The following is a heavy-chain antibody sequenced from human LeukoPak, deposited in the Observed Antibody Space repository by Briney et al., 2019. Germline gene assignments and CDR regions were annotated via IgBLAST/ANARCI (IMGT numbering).Heavy chain of an antibody. CDR3: AKGGKWDVTPFDY. D-gene: IGHD1-26*01. J-gene: IGHJ4*02. CDR1: GFTFTSYS. CDR2: ISGGGGST. V-gene: IGHV3-23*01. Sequence: GGSLRLSCAVSGFTFTSYSMNWVRQAPGKGLEWVATISGGGGSTYYADSVKGRFTISRDNSKNTLYLQVNSLRAEDTAVYYCAKGGKWDVTPFDYWGQGTLVTVSS.